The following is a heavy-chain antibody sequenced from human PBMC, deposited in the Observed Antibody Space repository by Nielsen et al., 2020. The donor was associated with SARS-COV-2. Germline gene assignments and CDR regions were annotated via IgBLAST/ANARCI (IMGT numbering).Heavy chain of an antibody. CDR2: INPNSGGT. Sequence: ASVKVSCKASGYNFTDYYMHWVRHAPGQGLEWMGWINPNSGGTNYAQKFQGWVTMTRDTSISTAYMELSRLRSDDTAVYYCATDYGDYGAFDYWGQGTLVTVSS. V-gene: IGHV1-2*04. D-gene: IGHD4-17*01. J-gene: IGHJ4*02. CDR3: ATDYGDYGAFDY. CDR1: GYNFTDYY.